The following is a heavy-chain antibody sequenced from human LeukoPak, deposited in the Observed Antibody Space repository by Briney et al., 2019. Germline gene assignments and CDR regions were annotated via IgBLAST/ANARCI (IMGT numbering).Heavy chain of an antibody. V-gene: IGHV3-23*01. D-gene: IGHD1-26*01. CDR2: ISGSVGST. CDR1: GFTLTSYA. J-gene: IGHJ3*02. Sequence: SLSLSCAASGFTLTSYAISWVRQAPGEGLGWVSAISGSVGSTYYADSVKGRFTISKHHSKNTLYLKMNSLRAGDTAVYYCAKDIRSYGTPKWGAFDIWGQGTMVTVSS. CDR3: AKDIRSYGTPKWGAFDI.